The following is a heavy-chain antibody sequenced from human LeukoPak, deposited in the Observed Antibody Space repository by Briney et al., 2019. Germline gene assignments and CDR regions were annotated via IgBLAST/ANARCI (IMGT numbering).Heavy chain of an antibody. V-gene: IGHV1-24*01. CDR3: ATPANYHYGSSGYYTAFDF. CDR1: GHTVTELS. D-gene: IGHD3-22*01. J-gene: IGHJ3*01. CDR2: FDPEDRKP. Sequence: VASVKVSYKVSGHTVTELSIHWVRRALGKGFEWMGGFDPEDRKPIFAQKFQGRVTMIADTSTETVYMELSTLRSDDTAVYYCATPANYHYGSSGYYTAFDFWGQGTMVIVSS.